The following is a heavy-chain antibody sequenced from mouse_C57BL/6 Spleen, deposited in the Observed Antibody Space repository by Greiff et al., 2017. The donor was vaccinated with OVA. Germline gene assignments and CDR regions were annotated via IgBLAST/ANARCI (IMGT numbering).Heavy chain of an antibody. Sequence: QVQLKESGAELVKPGASVKLSCKASGYTFTSYWMHWVKQRPGRGLEWIGRIDPNSGGTKYNEKFKSKATLTVDKPSSTAYMQLSSLTSEDSAVYYCARDYGSSYPSWFAYWGQGTLVTVSA. V-gene: IGHV1-72*01. CDR2: IDPNSGGT. D-gene: IGHD1-1*01. J-gene: IGHJ3*01. CDR3: ARDYGSSYPSWFAY. CDR1: GYTFTSYW.